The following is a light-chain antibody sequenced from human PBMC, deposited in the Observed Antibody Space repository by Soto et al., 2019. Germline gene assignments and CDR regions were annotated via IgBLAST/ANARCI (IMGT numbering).Light chain of an antibody. CDR1: QSISRY. CDR2: AAS. J-gene: IGKJ5*01. Sequence: DIQMTQSPSSLSASVGDRVTITCRASQSISRYVNWYQYKAGKAPKLLIYAASSLQSGVPPRFSGSGSGPDFTLTISSLQPEDFATDFCQQTYNTPITFGQGTRLEIK. V-gene: IGKV1-39*01. CDR3: QQTYNTPIT.